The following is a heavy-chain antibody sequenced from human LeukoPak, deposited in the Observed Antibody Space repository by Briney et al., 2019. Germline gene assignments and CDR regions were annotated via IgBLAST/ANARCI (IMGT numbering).Heavy chain of an antibody. V-gene: IGHV4-39*07. CDR3: ARAGLAAAVRDWFDP. CDR2: INHSGST. CDR1: GGSISSSSYY. D-gene: IGHD6-13*01. J-gene: IGHJ5*02. Sequence: SETLSLTCTVSGGSISSSSYYWGWIRQPPGKGLEWIGEINHSGSTNYNPSLKSRVTISVDRSKNQFSLKLSSVTAADTAVYYCARAGLAAAVRDWFDPWGQGTLVTVSS.